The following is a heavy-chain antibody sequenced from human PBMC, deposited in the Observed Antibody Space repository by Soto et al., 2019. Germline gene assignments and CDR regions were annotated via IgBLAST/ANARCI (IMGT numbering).Heavy chain of an antibody. V-gene: IGHV1-24*01. Sequence: GASVKVSCKVSGYTLTELSMHWVRQAPGKGLEWMGGFDPEDGETIYAQKFQGRVTMTEDTSTDTAYMELSSLRSEDTAVYYCATDLATLRFLEWLPEFDPCGQGTLVTVSS. CDR3: ATDLATLRFLEWLPEFDP. CDR1: GYTLTELS. CDR2: FDPEDGET. J-gene: IGHJ5*02. D-gene: IGHD3-3*01.